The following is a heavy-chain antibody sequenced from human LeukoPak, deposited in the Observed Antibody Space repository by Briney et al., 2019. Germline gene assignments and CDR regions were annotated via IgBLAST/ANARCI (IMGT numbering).Heavy chain of an antibody. CDR2: IRYDGSHE. J-gene: IGHJ4*01. V-gene: IGHV3-30*02. CDR3: AKPSGSGVDY. D-gene: IGHD1-26*01. Sequence: GGSLRLSCAASGFTFSTFRMHWVRQAPGKGLEWVAFIRYDGSHEYYADSVKGRFTISRDNSKNTLYLQMNSVRSEDTALYYCAKPSGSGVDYWGQGTRVTVSS. CDR1: GFTFSTFR.